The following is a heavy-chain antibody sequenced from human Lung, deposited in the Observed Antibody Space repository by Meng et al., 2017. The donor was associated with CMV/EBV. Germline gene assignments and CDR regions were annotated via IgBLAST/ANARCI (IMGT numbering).Heavy chain of an antibody. V-gene: IGHV1-2*02. D-gene: IGHD7-27*01. CDR3: AKEGARATCNWGWNSRARHGKWFAP. CDR1: GYTFTDYY. Sequence: ASVKVSCKASGYTFTDYYIHWVRQAPGQGLEWMGWINPKSGVTDYAQKFQGRVAMTRDTSISTAYMELSRLRIDDTALYYCAKEGARATCNWGWNSRARHGKWFAPWGQGTLVTVSS. J-gene: IGHJ5*02. CDR2: INPKSGVT.